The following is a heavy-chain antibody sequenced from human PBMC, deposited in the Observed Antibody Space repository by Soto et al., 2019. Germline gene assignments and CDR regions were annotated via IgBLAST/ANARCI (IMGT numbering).Heavy chain of an antibody. CDR2: IWYDGSNK. D-gene: IGHD6-13*01. J-gene: IGHJ6*03. CDR3: ARDKCFEEQLVIPCYYYYMDV. Sequence: PGGSLRLSCAASGFTFSSYGMHWVRQAPGKGLEWVAVIWYDGSNKYYADSVKGRFTISRDNSKNTLYLQMNSLRAEDTAVYYCARDKCFEEQLVIPCYYYYMDVWGKGTTVTVSS. V-gene: IGHV3-33*01. CDR1: GFTFSSYG.